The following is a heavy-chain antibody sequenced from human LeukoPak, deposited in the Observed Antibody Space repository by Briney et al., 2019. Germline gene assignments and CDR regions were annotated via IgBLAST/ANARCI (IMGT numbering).Heavy chain of an antibody. V-gene: IGHV1-2*02. Sequence: ASVKVSCKASGYTFIDYFMHWVRQAPGQGLEWMGWINPSDGGTIYAQKFQGRVTMTRDTSIRTAHMELTSLTSDDTALYYCATTTRSTASFLSWGHGTLVTVSS. CDR3: ATTTRSTASFLS. D-gene: IGHD4-17*01. CDR1: GYTFIDYF. J-gene: IGHJ5*01. CDR2: INPSDGGT.